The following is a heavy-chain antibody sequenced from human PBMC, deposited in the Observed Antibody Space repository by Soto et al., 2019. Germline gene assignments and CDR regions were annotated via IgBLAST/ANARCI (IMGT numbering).Heavy chain of an antibody. V-gene: IGHV1-18*01. CDR1: GYTFTHFY. CDR2: ISPHNFNT. Sequence: GASVRVSCKASGYTFTHFYITWVRQAPRQGLEWMGAISPHNFNTNYAQKFRGRVTLTTEKSTNTAYMDLRSLTSDDTAVYYCARDEGGYDILTGYYKAHHFDYWRPGVPVTVSS. D-gene: IGHD3-9*01. J-gene: IGHJ4*02. CDR3: ARDEGGYDILTGYYKAHHFDY.